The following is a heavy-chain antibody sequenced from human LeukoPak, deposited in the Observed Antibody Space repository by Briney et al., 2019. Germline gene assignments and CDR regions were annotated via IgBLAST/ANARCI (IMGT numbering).Heavy chain of an antibody. D-gene: IGHD2-2*01. V-gene: IGHV3-33*08. J-gene: IGHJ4*02. CDR2: IWYDGSNK. CDR1: GFTFNTFN. CDR3: ARAGIGNALDY. Sequence: GGSLRLSCAASGFTFNTFNMNWVRQAPGKGLEWVAIIWYDGSNKYFADSVMGRFTISKDNSKNTVYLQMNSLRIEDTAVYHCARAGIGNALDYWGQGTQVTVSS.